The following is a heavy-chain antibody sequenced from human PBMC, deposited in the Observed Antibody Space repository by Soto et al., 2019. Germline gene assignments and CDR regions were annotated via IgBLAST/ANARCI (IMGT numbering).Heavy chain of an antibody. CDR2: IYYSGST. Sequence: SETLSLTCTVSGGSISSYYWSWIRQPPGKGLEWIGYIYYSGSTNYNPSLKSRVTISVDTSKNQFSLKLSSVTAADTAVYYCARQVVTMVRDNWFDPWGQGTLVTVSS. D-gene: IGHD3-10*01. J-gene: IGHJ5*02. CDR3: ARQVVTMVRDNWFDP. CDR1: GGSISSYY. V-gene: IGHV4-59*08.